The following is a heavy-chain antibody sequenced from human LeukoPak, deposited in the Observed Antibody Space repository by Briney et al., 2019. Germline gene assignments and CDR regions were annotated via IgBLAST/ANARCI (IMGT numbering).Heavy chain of an antibody. Sequence: ASLKVSCKASRYTFTSYGISWGRHAPGQGVEWMGWIIAYNGNTNYAQKLQGTVTMTTDTSTSTAYMELRSLRSDDTAVYYCARTYSGYDPGSSNFDYWGQGTLVTVSS. CDR2: IIAYNGNT. CDR3: ARTYSGYDPGSSNFDY. V-gene: IGHV1-18*01. J-gene: IGHJ4*02. CDR1: RYTFTSYG. D-gene: IGHD5-12*01.